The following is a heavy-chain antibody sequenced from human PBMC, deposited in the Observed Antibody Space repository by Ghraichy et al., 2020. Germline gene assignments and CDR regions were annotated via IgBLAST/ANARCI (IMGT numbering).Heavy chain of an antibody. D-gene: IGHD3-10*01. V-gene: IGHV4-39*01. J-gene: IGHJ4*02. CDR2: IYYSGST. Sequence: SETLSLTCTVSGGSISSSSYYWGWIRQPPGKGLEWIGSIYYSGSTYYNPSLKSRVTISVDTSKNQFSLKLSSVTAADTAVYYCARTMVRGVMVFDYWGQGTLVTVPS. CDR3: ARTMVRGVMVFDY. CDR1: GGSISSSSYY.